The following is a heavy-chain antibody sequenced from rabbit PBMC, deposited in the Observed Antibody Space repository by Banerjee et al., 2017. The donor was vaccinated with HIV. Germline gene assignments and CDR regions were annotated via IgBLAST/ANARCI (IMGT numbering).Heavy chain of an antibody. CDR3: ARGPGYTGSNYNVYYGMDL. CDR1: GFSFSSSYY. V-gene: IGHV1S45*01. J-gene: IGHJ6*01. D-gene: IGHD8-1*01. CDR2: IDAGSSGNT. Sequence: QEQLVESGGGLVQPEGSLTLTCTASGFSFSSSYYMCWVRQAPGKGLEWIACIDAGSSGNTYYASWAKGRFTISKTSSTTVTLQMSSLTAADTATYFCARGPGYTGSNYNVYYGMDLWGPGTLVTVS.